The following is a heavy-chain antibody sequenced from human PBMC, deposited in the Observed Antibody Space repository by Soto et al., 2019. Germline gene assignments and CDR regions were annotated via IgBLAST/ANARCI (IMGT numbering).Heavy chain of an antibody. CDR1: GGSISSYY. CDR3: ARGSAGHLVGAYPFDY. V-gene: IGHV4-59*01. Sequence: QVQLQESGPGLVKPSETLSLTCTVSGGSISSYYWSWIRQPPGKGLEWIGYIYYSGSTNYNPSLKSRVTISVDTSKNQFSLKLSSVTAADTAVYYCARGSAGHLVGAYPFDYWGQGTLVTVSS. J-gene: IGHJ4*02. CDR2: IYYSGST. D-gene: IGHD2-21*01.